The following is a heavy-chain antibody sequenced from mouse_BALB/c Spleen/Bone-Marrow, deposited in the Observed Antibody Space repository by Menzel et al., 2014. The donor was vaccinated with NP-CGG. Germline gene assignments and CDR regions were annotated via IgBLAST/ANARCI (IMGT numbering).Heavy chain of an antibody. Sequence: EVQLQQSGPSLVKPSQPLSLTCSVTGDSITSGYWNWIRKFPGNKLEYMGYISYSGSTYYNPSLKSRISITRDTSKNQHYLQLNSVTTEDTATYYCARIYYDSHWYFDVWGAGTTVTVSS. V-gene: IGHV3-8*02. D-gene: IGHD2-4*01. CDR2: ISYSGST. CDR1: GDSITSGY. CDR3: ARIYYDSHWYFDV. J-gene: IGHJ1*01.